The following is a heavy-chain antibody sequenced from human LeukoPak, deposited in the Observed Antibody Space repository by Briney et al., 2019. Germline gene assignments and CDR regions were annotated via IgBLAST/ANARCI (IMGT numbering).Heavy chain of an antibody. V-gene: IGHV1-69*05. CDR2: IIPIFGTA. CDR3: AREVDIVATGPGWFDP. CDR1: GGTFSRYA. J-gene: IGHJ5*02. D-gene: IGHD5-12*01. Sequence: ASVKVSCKASGGTFSRYAISWVRPAPGQGLEWMGRIIPIFGTANYAQKFQGRVTITTDESTSTAYMELSSLRSEDTAVYYCAREVDIVATGPGWFDPWGQGTLVTVSS.